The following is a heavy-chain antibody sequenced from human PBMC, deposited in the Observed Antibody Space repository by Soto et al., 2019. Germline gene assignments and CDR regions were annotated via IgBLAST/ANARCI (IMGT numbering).Heavy chain of an antibody. V-gene: IGHV3-48*01. CDR1: GFTFSSYS. CDR2: ISSSSSTI. Sequence: EVQLVESGGGLVQPGGSLRLSCAASGFTFSSYSMNWVRQAPGKGLEWVSYISSSSSTIYYADSVKGRLTISRDNAKNSLYLQMNSLRAEDTAVYYCAREAQYCSGGSCPLDYWGQGTLVTDSS. D-gene: IGHD2-15*01. J-gene: IGHJ4*02. CDR3: AREAQYCSGGSCPLDY.